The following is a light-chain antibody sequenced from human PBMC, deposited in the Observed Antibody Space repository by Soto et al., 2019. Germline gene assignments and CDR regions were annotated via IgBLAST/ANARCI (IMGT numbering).Light chain of an antibody. J-gene: IGLJ1*01. CDR2: EGS. V-gene: IGLV2-23*01. Sequence: QSALTQPASVSGSPGQSITISCTGTSSDVGSYNLVSWYQQHPGKAPKLMIYEGSKRPSGVSNRFSGSKSGNTASLTISGLQAGDEADYYCCSYAGSSTSFGTGTKVTVL. CDR3: CSYAGSSTS. CDR1: SSDVGSYNL.